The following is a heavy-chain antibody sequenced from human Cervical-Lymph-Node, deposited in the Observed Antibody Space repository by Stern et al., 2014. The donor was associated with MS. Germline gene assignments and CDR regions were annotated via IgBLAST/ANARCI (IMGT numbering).Heavy chain of an antibody. CDR3: AKRRYGDYEYFDY. V-gene: IGHV3-23*04. CDR1: GFTFSTYP. D-gene: IGHD4-17*01. CDR2: ISGTSGNT. Sequence: VQLVESGGGLVQPGGSLRLSCSASGFTFSTYPMSWVRQAPGKGLEWVSAISGTSGNTYYADSVKGRFTISRDNSKNTLYLHMNTLRAEDTAVYYCAKRRYGDYEYFDYWGQGTLVTVSS. J-gene: IGHJ4*02.